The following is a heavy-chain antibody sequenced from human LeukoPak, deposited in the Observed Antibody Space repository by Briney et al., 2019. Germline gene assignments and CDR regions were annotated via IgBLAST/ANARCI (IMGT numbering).Heavy chain of an antibody. D-gene: IGHD5-24*01. Sequence: SETLSLTCTLSGGSTTSDSDYWGWIRQPPGKGLEWIGSVYYSGSTFHNPSLRSRVTLSVDTSKNQFSLRLRSVTAADTAVYYCAREDGYNMDDAFDIWGQGTMVSVSS. J-gene: IGHJ3*02. CDR2: VYYSGST. V-gene: IGHV4-39*01. CDR1: GGSTTSDSDY. CDR3: AREDGYNMDDAFDI.